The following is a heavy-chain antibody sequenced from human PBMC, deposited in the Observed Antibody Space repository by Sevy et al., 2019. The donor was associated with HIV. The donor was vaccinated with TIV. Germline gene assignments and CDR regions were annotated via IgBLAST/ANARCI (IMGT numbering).Heavy chain of an antibody. J-gene: IGHJ4*02. CDR1: GGSISSYY. Sequence: SQTRSLTCTVSGGSISSYYWSWIRQPPGKGLELIGYIYYSGSTNYNPSLKSRVTISVDTSKNQLSLKLSSVTAADTAVYYCARDMLGYCSSTSCYAEGYFDYWGQGTLVTVS. CDR3: ARDMLGYCSSTSCYAEGYFDY. D-gene: IGHD2-2*01. V-gene: IGHV4-59*01. CDR2: IYYSGST.